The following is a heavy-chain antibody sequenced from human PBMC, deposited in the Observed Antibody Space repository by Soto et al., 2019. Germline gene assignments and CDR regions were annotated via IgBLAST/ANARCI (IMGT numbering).Heavy chain of an antibody. CDR2: IFPIFGTA. CDR3: ARESTVVTPGTNWFDP. Sequence: VKLLQSGAEVKNLGSSLRFSCKASGGPFSSYVISWCRQAPGQGLEWMGGIFPIFGTANYAQKFQGRVTITADESTSTAYMELSSLRSEDTAVYYCARESTVVTPGTNWFDPWGQGTLVTVSS. V-gene: IGHV1-69*12. D-gene: IGHD4-17*01. J-gene: IGHJ5*02. CDR1: GGPFSSYV.